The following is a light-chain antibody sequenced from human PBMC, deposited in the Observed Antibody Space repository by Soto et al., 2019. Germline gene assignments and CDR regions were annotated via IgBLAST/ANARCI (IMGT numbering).Light chain of an antibody. Sequence: EIVMTQSPATLSVSPGERATLSCRASQSVSSNLAWYQQKPGQAPRLLIYGASTRATGIPARFNGRGSGTEFTLTISSLQSEDFAVYYCQPYNNWPRTFGQGTKV. CDR1: QSVSSN. V-gene: IGKV3-15*01. CDR3: QPYNNWPRT. CDR2: GAS. J-gene: IGKJ1*01.